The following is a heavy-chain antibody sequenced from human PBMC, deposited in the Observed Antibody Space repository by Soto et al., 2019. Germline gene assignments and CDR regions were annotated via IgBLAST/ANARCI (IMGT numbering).Heavy chain of an antibody. V-gene: IGHV3-33*01. CDR1: GFTFSSYG. Sequence: GGSLILSCAASGFTFSSYGMHWVRQAPGKGLEWVAVIWYDGSNKYYADSVKGRFTISRDNSKNTLYMQMNSLRAEDTAIYYCARSKADSSGWYGLDYWGQGTLVTVSS. CDR2: IWYDGSNK. D-gene: IGHD6-19*01. CDR3: ARSKADSSGWYGLDY. J-gene: IGHJ4*02.